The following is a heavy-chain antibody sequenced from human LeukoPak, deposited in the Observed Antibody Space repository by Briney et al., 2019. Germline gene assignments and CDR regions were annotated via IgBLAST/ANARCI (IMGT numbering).Heavy chain of an antibody. V-gene: IGHV4-59*01. CDR3: ASPPGIAAAPQGY. J-gene: IGHJ4*02. CDR2: IYYSGST. CDR1: GGSISSYY. Sequence: SETLSLTCTVSGGSISSYYWSWIRQPPGKGLEWIGYIYYSGSTNYNPSLKSRVTISVDTSKNQFSLKLSSVTAADTAVYYCASPPGIAAAPQGYWGQGTLVTVSS. D-gene: IGHD6-13*01.